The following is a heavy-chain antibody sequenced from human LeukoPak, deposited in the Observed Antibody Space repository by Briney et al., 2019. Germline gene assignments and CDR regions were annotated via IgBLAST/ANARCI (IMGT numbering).Heavy chain of an antibody. J-gene: IGHJ6*04. CDR2: IGPSDSYT. D-gene: IGHD6-13*01. CDR1: GYSFTSYW. CDR3: ASPSLAAAGTNYYYGMDV. Sequence: GESLRISCKGSGYSFTSYWISWVRQMPGKGLEWMGRIGPSDSYTNYSPSFQGHVTISADKSISTAYLQWSSLKASDTAMYYCASPSLAAAGTNYYYGMDVWGKGTTVTVSS. V-gene: IGHV5-10-1*01.